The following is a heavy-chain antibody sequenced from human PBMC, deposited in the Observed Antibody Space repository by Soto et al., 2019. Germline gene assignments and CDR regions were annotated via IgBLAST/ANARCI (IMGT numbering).Heavy chain of an antibody. CDR1: CGSVSSRNW. CDR3: ARDPLDYGGNSLPLDY. Sequence: SETLSLTCVVTCGSVSSRNWWSWVRQPPGKGLEWIGKIYHSGSTNYNPSLESRVTISVDKSKNQFSLKLSSVTAADTAFYYCARDPLDYGGNSLPLDYWGQGTLVTVSS. V-gene: IGHV4-4*02. D-gene: IGHD4-17*01. J-gene: IGHJ4*02. CDR2: IYHSGST.